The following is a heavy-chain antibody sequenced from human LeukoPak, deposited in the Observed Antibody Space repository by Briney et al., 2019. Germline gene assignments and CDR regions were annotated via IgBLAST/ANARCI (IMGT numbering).Heavy chain of an antibody. CDR1: GFTFSDYG. V-gene: IGHV3-30*18. J-gene: IGHJ4*02. CDR2: IWYGGGNK. Sequence: GTSLRLSCAASGFTFSDYGMHWVRQAPGKGLEWVAVIWYGGGNKYYADSVKGRFTISRDNSRNTLYLQMNSLRAEDTAVYYCAKDRSPYCSSTSCYTGAFDYWGQGTLVTVSS. CDR3: AKDRSPYCSSTSCYTGAFDY. D-gene: IGHD2-2*02.